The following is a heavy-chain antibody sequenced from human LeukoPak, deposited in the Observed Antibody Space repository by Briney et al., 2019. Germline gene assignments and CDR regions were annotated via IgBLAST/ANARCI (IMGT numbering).Heavy chain of an antibody. CDR2: IGRSGTTI. D-gene: IGHD2-21*01. CDR3: AREMGENYYYYYMDV. CDR1: GFTFSDYY. J-gene: IGHJ6*03. V-gene: IGHV3-11*04. Sequence: GGSLRLSCAASGFTFSDYYMSWIRQVPGKGLEWVSYIGRSGTTIHYADSVKGRFTISWDNAKKSLYLQMNSLRAEDTAVYYCAREMGENYYYYYMDVWGKGTTVTVSS.